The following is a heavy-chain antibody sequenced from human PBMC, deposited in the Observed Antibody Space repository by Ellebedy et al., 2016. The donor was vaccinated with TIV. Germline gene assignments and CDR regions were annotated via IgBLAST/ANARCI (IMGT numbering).Heavy chain of an antibody. CDR3: AKERVYGSGNLYKSVFDC. CDR2: IKGDGSDK. D-gene: IGHD3-10*01. V-gene: IGHV3-7*01. J-gene: IGHJ4*02. Sequence: GGSLRLSCEASGISLRSYWMSWVRQAPGKGLEWVADIKGDGSDKNYVDSVKGRFTVSIDNAKNSLFLQMNSLRAEDAAVYYCAKERVYGSGNLYKSVFDCWGQGALVTVSS. CDR1: GISLRSYW.